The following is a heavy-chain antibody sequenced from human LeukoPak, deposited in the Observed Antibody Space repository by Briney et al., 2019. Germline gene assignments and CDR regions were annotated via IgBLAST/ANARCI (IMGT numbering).Heavy chain of an antibody. CDR1: GYSISSGYY. J-gene: IGHJ3*02. CDR3: ASDIVVVPAADLPDAFDI. CDR2: IYHSGST. V-gene: IGHV4-38-2*01. D-gene: IGHD2-2*01. Sequence: SETLSLTCAVSGYSISSGYYWGWIRQPPGKGLEWIGSIYHSGSTYYNPSLKSRVTISVDTSKNQFSLKLSSVTAADTAVYCCASDIVVVPAADLPDAFDIWGQGTMVTVSS.